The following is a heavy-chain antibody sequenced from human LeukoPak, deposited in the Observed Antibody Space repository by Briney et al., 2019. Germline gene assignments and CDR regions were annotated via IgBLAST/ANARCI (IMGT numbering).Heavy chain of an antibody. V-gene: IGHV3-33*06. CDR1: GFTFSSYG. CDR2: IWYDGSNK. D-gene: IGHD3-22*01. Sequence: PGRSLRLSCAASGFTFSSYGMHWVRQAPGKGLEWVAVIWYDGSNKHYADSVKGRFTISRDNSKNTLYLQMNSQRAEDTAVYYCAKDSVYYDSSPGYWGQGTLVTVSS. J-gene: IGHJ4*02. CDR3: AKDSVYYDSSPGY.